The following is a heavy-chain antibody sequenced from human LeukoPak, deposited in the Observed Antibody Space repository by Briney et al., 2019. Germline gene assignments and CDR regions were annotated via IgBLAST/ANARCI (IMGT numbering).Heavy chain of an antibody. CDR1: GFTFSDYY. CDR3: ARDGSRFRGYHLD. Sequence: PGGSLRLSCAASGFTFSDYYMSWIRQAPGKGLEWGSYISSSGSTIYYADSGKGRFTISRDNAKNSLYLQMTSLRAEDTAVYYCARDGSRFRGYHLDWGQGTLVTVSS. J-gene: IGHJ4*02. CDR2: ISSSGSTI. D-gene: IGHD3-22*01. V-gene: IGHV3-11*01.